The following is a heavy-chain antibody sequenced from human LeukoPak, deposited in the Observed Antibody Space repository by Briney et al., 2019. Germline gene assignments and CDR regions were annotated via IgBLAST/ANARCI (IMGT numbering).Heavy chain of an antibody. CDR3: ARDSSGWSVDY. Sequence: PGGSPRLSCAASGFTFSDYYMSWIRQAPGKGLEWVSFISSTSSYIKDADSVKGRFTISRDNAKKSLYLQMNSLRAEDTAVYYCARDSSGWSVDYWGQGTLVTVSS. D-gene: IGHD6-19*01. V-gene: IGHV3-11*05. CDR1: GFTFSDYY. J-gene: IGHJ4*02. CDR2: ISSTSSYI.